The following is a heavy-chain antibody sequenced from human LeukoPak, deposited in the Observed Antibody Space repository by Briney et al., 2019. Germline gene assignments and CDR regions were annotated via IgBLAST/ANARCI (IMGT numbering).Heavy chain of an antibody. D-gene: IGHD3-10*01. J-gene: IGHJ5*02. CDR1: GGSISSYY. CDR3: ARSRFSVSETYSYWFDL. CDR2: IYTSGST. V-gene: IGHV4-4*09. Sequence: SETLSLTCTVSGGSISSYYWSWIRRPPGKGLEWIGYIYTSGSTNYNPSLKSRVTISVDTSKNQFSLKLSSVTASDTAVYYCARSRFSVSETYSYWFDLWGQGTLVTVSS.